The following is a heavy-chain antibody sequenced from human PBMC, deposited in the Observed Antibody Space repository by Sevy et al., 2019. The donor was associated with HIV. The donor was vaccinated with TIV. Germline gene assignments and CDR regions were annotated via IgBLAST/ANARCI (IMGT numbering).Heavy chain of an antibody. CDR1: GGTFSSYA. CDR3: ARVYFRYCSSTGCYEDYYYYGMDV. D-gene: IGHD2-2*01. V-gene: IGHV1-69*13. Sequence: ASVKVSCKASGGTFSSYAISWVRQAPGQGLEWMGGIIPIFGTANYAQKFQGRVTITADESTSSAYMELSSLRSEDRAVYYCARVYFRYCSSTGCYEDYYYYGMDVWGQGTTVTVSS. CDR2: IIPIFGTA. J-gene: IGHJ6*02.